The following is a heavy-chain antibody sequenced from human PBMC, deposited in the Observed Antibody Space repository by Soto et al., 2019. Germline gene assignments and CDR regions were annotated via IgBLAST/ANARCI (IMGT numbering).Heavy chain of an antibody. J-gene: IGHJ6*03. CDR1: GFTFSDYA. CDR3: AKKVGSYVFGYSYYIDV. Sequence: EVQVLESGGGLVQPGGSLRLSCAASGFTFSDYAMSWVRQAPGKGLEWVSVISGSGGSTYYADSVKGRFTISRDNPKNTLYVQMNSLRDEDTAVYYCAKKVGSYVFGYSYYIDVWGKGTTVTVSS. CDR2: ISGSGGST. V-gene: IGHV3-23*01. D-gene: IGHD3-16*01.